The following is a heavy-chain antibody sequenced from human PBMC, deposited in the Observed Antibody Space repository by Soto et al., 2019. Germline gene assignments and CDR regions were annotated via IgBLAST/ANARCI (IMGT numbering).Heavy chain of an antibody. D-gene: IGHD3-22*01. V-gene: IGHV1-46*01. CDR2: MHPYGGST. J-gene: IGHJ6*02. Sequence: ASVKVSCKASGFTFTSFYMHWVRQAPGQGPEWMGIMHPYGGSTGYSQKFQGRVTLTRDTSTRTDYMELSSLRSDDTAVYYCAILYYYDSGDYYSNYQYYGMDVWGQGTTVTVSS. CDR3: AILYYYDSGDYYSNYQYYGMDV. CDR1: GFTFTSFY.